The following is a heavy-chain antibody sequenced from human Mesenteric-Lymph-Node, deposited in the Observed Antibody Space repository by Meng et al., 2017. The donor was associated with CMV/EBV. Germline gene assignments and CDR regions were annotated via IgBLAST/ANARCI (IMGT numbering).Heavy chain of an antibody. V-gene: IGHV3-30*04. CDR1: GFTFSSYA. CDR3: ERDVFDFSSGYFGGPDF. CDR2: TSYDGTNK. D-gene: IGHD3-3*01. Sequence: GGSLRLSCAASGFTFSSYAMHWVRQAPGRGLEWVVVTSYDGTNKHYADSVKGRFTISRDNSKNTLYLQMNGLTTDDTAVYYCERDVFDFSSGYFGGPDFWGQGTLVTVSS. J-gene: IGHJ4*02.